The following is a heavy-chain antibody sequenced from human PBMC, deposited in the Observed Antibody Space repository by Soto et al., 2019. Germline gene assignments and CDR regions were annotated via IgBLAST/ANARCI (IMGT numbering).Heavy chain of an antibody. D-gene: IGHD1-7*01. J-gene: IGHJ4*02. CDR1: GFPFSTYA. Sequence: GGSLRLSCAASGFPFSTYAMHWVRQAPGKGLEWVALTSYDGYKNYYAGSVRGRFTISRDNSKNTLYLQMNSLRPEDTAVYYCARVLLELWPVDYWGQGTLVTVSS. V-gene: IGHV3-30-3*01. CDR2: TSYDGYKN. CDR3: ARVLLELWPVDY.